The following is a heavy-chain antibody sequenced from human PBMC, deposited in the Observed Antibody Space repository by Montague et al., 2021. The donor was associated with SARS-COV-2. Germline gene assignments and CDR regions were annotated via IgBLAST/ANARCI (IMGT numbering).Heavy chain of an antibody. CDR2: INHSGST. CDR3: ARARQDVVVPALGIGAYYYYYYMDV. V-gene: IGHV4-34*01. D-gene: IGHD2-2*01. Sequence: SETLSLTCAVYGGSFSGYYWSWIRQPPGKGLEWIGEINHSGSTNXNPSLESRVTISVDTSKNQFSLKLSSVTAADTAVYYCARARQDVVVPALGIGAYYYYYYMDVWGKGTTVTVSS. CDR1: GGSFSGYY. J-gene: IGHJ6*03.